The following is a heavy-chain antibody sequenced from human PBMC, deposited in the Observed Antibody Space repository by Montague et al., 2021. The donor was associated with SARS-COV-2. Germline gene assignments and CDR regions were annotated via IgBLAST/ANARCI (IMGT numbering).Heavy chain of an antibody. CDR3: ARGARQGYGFRLGSFDS. Sequence: TLSLTCSVSGGSISSANYYWSWIRQHPGKGLEFIGYIYYSGSSFYNPSLKSRLTISVDTSKNQFSLKLSSVTAADTAVYYCARGARQGYGFRLGSFDSWGQGTLVTVSS. J-gene: IGHJ4*02. V-gene: IGHV4-31*03. CDR1: GGSISSANYY. CDR2: IYYSGSS. D-gene: IGHD3-10*01.